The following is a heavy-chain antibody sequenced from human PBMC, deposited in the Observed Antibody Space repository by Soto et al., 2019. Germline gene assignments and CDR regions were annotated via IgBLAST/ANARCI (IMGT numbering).Heavy chain of an antibody. CDR2: ISSNGGST. CDR1: EFTFSSYA. CDR3: ARDQPYYDFWSGPRAVYYYYMDV. J-gene: IGHJ6*03. V-gene: IGHV3-64*01. Sequence: GSLRLSCAASEFTFSSYAIHWVRQAPGKGLEYVSAISSNGGSTYYANSVKGRFTISRDNSKNTLYLQMGSLRAEDMAVYYCARDQPYYDFWSGPRAVYYYYMDVWGKGTTVTVSS. D-gene: IGHD3-3*01.